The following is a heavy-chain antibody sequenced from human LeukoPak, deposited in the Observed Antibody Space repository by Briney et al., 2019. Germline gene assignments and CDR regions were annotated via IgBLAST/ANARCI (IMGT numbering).Heavy chain of an antibody. CDR3: ARGRSSDY. D-gene: IGHD6-6*01. CDR1: GGSISSGGYY. J-gene: IGHJ4*02. CDR2: VYDSGST. Sequence: PSETLSLTCTVSGGSISSGGYYWSWIRQHPGKGLEWIGYVYDSGSTYYNPSLKSRVTISVDTSKNQFSLKLSSVTAADTAVYYCARGRSSDYWGQGTLVTVSS. V-gene: IGHV4-31*03.